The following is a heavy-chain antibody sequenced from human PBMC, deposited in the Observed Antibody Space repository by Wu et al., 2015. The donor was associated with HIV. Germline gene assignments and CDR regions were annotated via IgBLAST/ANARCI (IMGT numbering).Heavy chain of an antibody. Sequence: QVQLVQSGAEVKKPGASVKVSCKASGYTFTSYGISWVRQAPGQGLEWMGWISAYNGNTNYAQKLQGRVTMTTDTSTSTAYMELRSLRSDDTAVYYCARERDTVTTWRGAYAFDIWGQGTMVTVSS. CDR1: GYTFTSYG. D-gene: IGHD4-17*01. J-gene: IGHJ3*02. CDR2: ISAYNGNT. CDR3: ARERDTVTTWRGAYAFDI. V-gene: IGHV1-18*01.